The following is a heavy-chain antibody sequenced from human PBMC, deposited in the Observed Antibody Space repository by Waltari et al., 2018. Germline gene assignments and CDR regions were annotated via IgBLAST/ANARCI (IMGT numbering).Heavy chain of an antibody. D-gene: IGHD2-2*01. CDR2: IYHSGST. CDR3: ARQALTVVPAARTDYFDY. Sequence: QVQLQESGPGLVKPSETLSLTCAVSGYSISSGYYWGWIRQPPGRGLEWIGSIYHSGSTYYNPSLKSRVTISVDTSKTQFSLKLSSVTAAETAVYYCARQALTVVPAARTDYFDYWGQGTLVTVSS. V-gene: IGHV4-38-2*01. J-gene: IGHJ4*02. CDR1: GYSISSGYY.